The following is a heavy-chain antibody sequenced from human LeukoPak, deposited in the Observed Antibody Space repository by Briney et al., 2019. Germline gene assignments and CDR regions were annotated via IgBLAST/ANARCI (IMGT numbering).Heavy chain of an antibody. CDR3: ARRSVYYGDYVSAFDI. CDR2: INYSGRT. Sequence: SETLSLTCTVSDGSISSYYWNWFRQPPGKGLEWIGSINYSGRTYYNPSLKSRVTISVDTSKNQIPLKLGSVTAADTAVYYCARRSVYYGDYVSAFDIWGQGTMVTVSS. CDR1: DGSISSYY. D-gene: IGHD4-17*01. J-gene: IGHJ3*02. V-gene: IGHV4-59*05.